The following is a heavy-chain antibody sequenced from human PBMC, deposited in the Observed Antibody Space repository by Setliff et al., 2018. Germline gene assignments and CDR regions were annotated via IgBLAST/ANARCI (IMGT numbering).Heavy chain of an antibody. Sequence: ASVKVSCKAFRYTFNDYYIHWVRQTPGQGLEWMGRINPSSGGTDDAQNFLGRVTMTRDTAISTAYMELSRLTSDDTAVYYCARALGATITHFDYWGQGTLVTVSS. V-gene: IGHV1-2*06. D-gene: IGHD1-26*01. J-gene: IGHJ4*02. CDR2: INPSSGGT. CDR3: ARALGATITHFDY. CDR1: RYTFNDYY.